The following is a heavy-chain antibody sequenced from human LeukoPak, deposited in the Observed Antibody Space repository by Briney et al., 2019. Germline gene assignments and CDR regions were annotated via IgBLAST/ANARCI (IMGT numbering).Heavy chain of an antibody. CDR3: ARDLPNEEIFAVVPLFDY. D-gene: IGHD3-3*01. J-gene: IGHJ4*02. Sequence: PGRSLRLSCAASGFTFSSYGMHWVRQAPGKGLEWVANVKHDGSEQYYVDSVKGRFTISRDNAKNSLYLQMNGLRAEDTAVYYCARDLPNEEIFAVVPLFDYWGQGTLVTVSS. CDR2: VKHDGSEQ. V-gene: IGHV3-7*01. CDR1: GFTFSSYG.